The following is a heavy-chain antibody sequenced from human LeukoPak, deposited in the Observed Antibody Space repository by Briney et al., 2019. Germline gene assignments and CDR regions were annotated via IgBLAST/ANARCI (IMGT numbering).Heavy chain of an antibody. V-gene: IGHV3-21*01. CDR3: ARDFSSGWYSGAFDI. J-gene: IGHJ3*02. CDR2: ISSSSSYI. CDR1: GFTFSSYS. D-gene: IGHD6-19*01. Sequence: GGSLRPSCAASGFTFSSYSMNWVRQAPGQGLEWVSSISSSSSYIYYADSVKGRFTISRDNAKNSLYLQMNSLRAEDTAVYYCARDFSSGWYSGAFDIWGQGTMVTVSS.